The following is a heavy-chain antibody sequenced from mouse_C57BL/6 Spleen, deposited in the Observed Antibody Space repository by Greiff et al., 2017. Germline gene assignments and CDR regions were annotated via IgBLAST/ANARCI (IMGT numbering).Heavy chain of an antibody. CDR3: ARWRYGSSYPYYFDY. CDR2: IDPSDSYT. J-gene: IGHJ2*01. Sequence: QVQLKQPGAELVMPGASVKLSCKASGYTFTSYWMHWVKQRPGQGLEWIGEIDPSDSYTNYNQKFKGKSTLTVDKSSSTAYMQLSSLTSEDSAVYYCARWRYGSSYPYYFDYWGQGTTLTVSS. V-gene: IGHV1-69*01. CDR1: GYTFTSYW. D-gene: IGHD1-1*01.